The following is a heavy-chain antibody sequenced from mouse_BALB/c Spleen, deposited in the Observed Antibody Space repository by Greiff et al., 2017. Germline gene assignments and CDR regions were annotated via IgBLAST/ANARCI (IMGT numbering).Heavy chain of an antibody. CDR2: ISSGSSTI. Sequence: EVMLVESGGGLVQPGGSRKLSCAASGFTFSSFGMHWVRQAPEKGLEWVAYISSGSSTIYYADTVKGRFTISRDNPKNTLFLQMTSLRSEDTAMYYCARSGYRHYFDDWGQGTTLTVSS. J-gene: IGHJ2*01. CDR3: ARSGYRHYFDD. CDR1: GFTFSSFG. V-gene: IGHV5-17*02. D-gene: IGHD3-1*01.